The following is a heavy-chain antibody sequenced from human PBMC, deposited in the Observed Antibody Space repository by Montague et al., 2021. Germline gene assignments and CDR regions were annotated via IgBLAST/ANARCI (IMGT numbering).Heavy chain of an antibody. Sequence: SETLSLTCTVSGASITSNIYYWGWIRQSPGKGLEWIGSIYYSGNSFYQPSLKSRITMAVDTSKNQFSLKLSSVTAADTAIYYCARVFRSWYVGWFDPWGQGTLVTVSS. CDR3: ARVFRSWYVGWFDP. D-gene: IGHD6-13*01. CDR1: GASITSNIYY. J-gene: IGHJ5*02. V-gene: IGHV4-39*07. CDR2: IYYSGNS.